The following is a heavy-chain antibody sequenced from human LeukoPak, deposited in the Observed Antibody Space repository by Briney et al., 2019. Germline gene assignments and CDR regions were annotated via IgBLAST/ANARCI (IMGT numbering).Heavy chain of an antibody. Sequence: SETLSHTCTVSGYSISSGYYWGWIRQPPGKGLEWIGSIYHSGSTYYNPSLKSRVTISVDTSKNQFSLKLSSVTAADTAVYYCARGTPLYYYYMDVWGKGTTVTVSS. CDR1: GYSISSGYY. J-gene: IGHJ6*03. D-gene: IGHD1-14*01. CDR3: ARGTPLYYYYMDV. CDR2: IYHSGST. V-gene: IGHV4-38-2*02.